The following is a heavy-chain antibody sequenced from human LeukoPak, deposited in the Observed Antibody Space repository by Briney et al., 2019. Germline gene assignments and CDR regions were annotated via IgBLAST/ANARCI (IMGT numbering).Heavy chain of an antibody. V-gene: IGHV1-69*06. CDR3: ARRNNPYSGSDESLDY. CDR1: GGTFSSYA. Sequence: GASVKVSCKASGGTFSSYAISWVRQAPGQGLEWMGGIIPIFGTANYAQKFQGRVTITADKSTSTAYMELSSLRSEDTAVYYCARRNNPYSGSDESLDYWGQGTLVTVSS. D-gene: IGHD1-26*01. CDR2: IIPIFGTA. J-gene: IGHJ4*02.